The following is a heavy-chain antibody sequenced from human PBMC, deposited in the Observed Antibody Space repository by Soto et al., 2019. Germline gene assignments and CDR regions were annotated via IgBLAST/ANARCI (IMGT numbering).Heavy chain of an antibody. Sequence: QVQLVQSGAEVKKPGSSVKVSCKASGGTFSSYAISWVRQAPGQGLEWMGGIIPIFGAPNYAQKFQGRVTITADASTSTAYMELSSLRSEDTAVYYCASCSSSGYYRGLDYWGQGTLVTVSS. CDR2: IIPIFGAP. CDR3: ASCSSSGYYRGLDY. CDR1: GGTFSSYA. V-gene: IGHV1-69*12. J-gene: IGHJ4*02. D-gene: IGHD6-19*01.